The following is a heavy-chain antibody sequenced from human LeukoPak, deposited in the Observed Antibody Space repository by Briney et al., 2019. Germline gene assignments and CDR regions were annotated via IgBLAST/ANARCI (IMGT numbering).Heavy chain of an antibody. J-gene: IGHJ3*02. CDR2: IYYSGST. V-gene: IGHV4-39*01. Sequence: SETLSLTCTVSGGSISSSSYYWGWIRQPPGKGLEWIGSIYYSGSTYYNPSLKSRITISVDTFRSQVSLKMRSVTAADTAVYYCARVLLWFEDFSVKAFDIWGQGTMVTVSS. D-gene: IGHD3-10*01. CDR3: ARVLLWFEDFSVKAFDI. CDR1: GGSISSSSYY.